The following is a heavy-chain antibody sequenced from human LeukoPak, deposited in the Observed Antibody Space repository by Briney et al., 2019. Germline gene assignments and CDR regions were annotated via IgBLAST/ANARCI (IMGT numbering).Heavy chain of an antibody. V-gene: IGHV3-74*01. J-gene: IGHJ4*02. CDR1: GXSFSVAW. CDR3: AKDWFATTDY. Sequence: RPGESLRLSFAASGXSFSVAWMHWFRQVPGKGLMWVSRITSDETTTYADSVRGRFSISRDNAKNTVYLQMNSLRVEDTALYYCAKDWFATTDYWGQGILVTVSS. CDR2: ITSDETT. D-gene: IGHD1/OR15-1a*01.